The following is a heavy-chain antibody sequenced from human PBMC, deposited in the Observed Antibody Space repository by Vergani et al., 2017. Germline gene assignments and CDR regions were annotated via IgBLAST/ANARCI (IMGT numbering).Heavy chain of an antibody. D-gene: IGHD3-22*01. CDR3: ARLYGRDSSGSKYFDY. CDR1: GYSFTNYW. CDR2: IHPADSDT. J-gene: IGHJ4*02. V-gene: IGHV5-51*01. Sequence: EVQLVQSGAEVKKPGESLKISCQISGYSFTNYWIGWVRQMPGKGLEWMGIIHPADSDTRYSPSFPGQVTISVDKSISTAYLQRRSLRASDSAMYYCARLYGRDSSGSKYFDYWGQGTLVTVSS.